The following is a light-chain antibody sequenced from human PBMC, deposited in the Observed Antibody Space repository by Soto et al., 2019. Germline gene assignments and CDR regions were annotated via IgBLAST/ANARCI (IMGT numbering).Light chain of an antibody. CDR1: QSINSNY. Sequence: EIVLTQSPGPPSLSPGERATLSFWASQSINSNYLAWYQQKPGQPPRLLIFGASSRATGIPDRFSGGGSGTDFTLTISRLEPEDFAVYYCQLYGSSPLFGPGTKVD. CDR3: QLYGSSPL. J-gene: IGKJ3*01. V-gene: IGKV3-20*01. CDR2: GAS.